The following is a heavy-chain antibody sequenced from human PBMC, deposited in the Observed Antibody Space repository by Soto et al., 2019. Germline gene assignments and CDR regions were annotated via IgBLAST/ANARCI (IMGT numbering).Heavy chain of an antibody. V-gene: IGHV3-73*01. Sequence: EVQLVESGGGLVQPGGSLKLSCAASGFTFSGSAMHWVRQASGKGLEWVGRIRSKANSYATAYAATVKGRFTISRDDLKNTAYLQMNSLKTEETAVYYCTRRAMGCSGGRCDDLGGYWGQGNLVTVSS. D-gene: IGHD2-15*01. CDR2: IRSKANSYAT. CDR1: GFTFSGSA. CDR3: TRRAMGCSGGRCDDLGGY. J-gene: IGHJ4*02.